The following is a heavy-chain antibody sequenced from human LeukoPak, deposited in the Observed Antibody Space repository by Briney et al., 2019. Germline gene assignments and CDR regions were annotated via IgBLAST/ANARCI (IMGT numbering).Heavy chain of an antibody. CDR2: IRSSGDST. J-gene: IGHJ1*01. CDR1: GFTFSSYW. V-gene: IGHV3-23*01. D-gene: IGHD6-19*01. CDR3: AKQYSSDWNGLAEYFQH. Sequence: GRSLRLSCAASGFTFSSYWMSWVRQAPGKGLEWVSGIRSSGDSTYYADSVKGRFTISRDNSKNTLYLQMNSLRAEDTAVYYCAKQYSSDWNGLAEYFQHWGQGTPLTVSS.